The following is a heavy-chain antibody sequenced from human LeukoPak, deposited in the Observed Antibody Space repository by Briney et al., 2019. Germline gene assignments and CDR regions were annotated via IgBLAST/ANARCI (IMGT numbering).Heavy chain of an antibody. Sequence: GASVKVSCKASGYTFTGYYMHWVRQAPGQGLEWMGWINPNSGGTNYAQKFQGRVTMTRDTSISTAYMELSRLRSDDTAVYYCASCPSGWFGELPYYFDYWGQGTLVTVSS. J-gene: IGHJ4*02. CDR2: INPNSGGT. CDR1: GYTFTGYY. D-gene: IGHD3-10*01. CDR3: ASCPSGWFGELPYYFDY. V-gene: IGHV1-2*02.